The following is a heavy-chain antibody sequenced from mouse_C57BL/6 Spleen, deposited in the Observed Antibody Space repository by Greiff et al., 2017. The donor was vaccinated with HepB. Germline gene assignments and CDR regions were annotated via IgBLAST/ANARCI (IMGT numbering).Heavy chain of an antibody. CDR2: IDPSDSYT. V-gene: IGHV1-50*01. J-gene: IGHJ1*03. D-gene: IGHD1-1*01. Sequence: QVQLQQPGAELVKPGASVKLSCKASGYTFTSYWMQWVKQRPGQGLEWIGEIDPSDSYTNYNQKFKGKATLTVDTSSSTAYMQLSSLTSEDSAVYYCARLGNYYYGKGYFDVWGTGTTVTVSS. CDR1: GYTFTSYW. CDR3: ARLGNYYYGKGYFDV.